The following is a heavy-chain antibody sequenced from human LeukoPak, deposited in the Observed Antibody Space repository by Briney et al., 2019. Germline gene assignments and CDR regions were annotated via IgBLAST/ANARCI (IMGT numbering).Heavy chain of an antibody. D-gene: IGHD5-18*01. Sequence: GGSLRLSCAASGFTFSSYEMNWVRQAPGKGLEWVSYISSSGSTIYYADSVKGRFTISRDNAKNSLYLQMNSLRAEDTAVYYCARHLSGVTGYTYGRGIDYWGQGTLVTVSS. CDR3: ARHLSGVTGYTYGRGIDY. CDR1: GFTFSSYE. V-gene: IGHV3-48*03. J-gene: IGHJ4*02. CDR2: ISSSGSTI.